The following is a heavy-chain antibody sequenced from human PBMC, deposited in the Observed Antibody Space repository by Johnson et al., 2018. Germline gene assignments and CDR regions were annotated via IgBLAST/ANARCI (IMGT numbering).Heavy chain of an antibody. CDR2: ISSSSSYI. CDR3: ARVLDCSSTSCYAYYYYGMDV. D-gene: IGHD2-2*01. V-gene: IGHV3-21*01. J-gene: IGHJ6*02. Sequence: VQLVQSGGGVVQPGRSLRLSCAASGFTFSSYSMNWVRQAPGQGLEWVSSISSSSSYIYYADAVKGRFTLSIDNAKNSLYLQMNSLRAEDTAVYYCARVLDCSSTSCYAYYYYGMDVWGQGTTVTVSS. CDR1: GFTFSSYS.